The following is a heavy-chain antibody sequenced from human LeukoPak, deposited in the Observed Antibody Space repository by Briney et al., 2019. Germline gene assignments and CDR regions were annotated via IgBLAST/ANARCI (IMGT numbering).Heavy chain of an antibody. CDR3: ARGDAFYYYYYYYMDV. Sequence: GASVKVSCKASGYTFTSYDINWVRQATGQGLEWMGWMNPNSGNTGYAQKFQGRVTITRNTSISTAYMELSSLRSEDTAVYYCARGDAFYYYYYYYMDVWGKGTTVTVSS. V-gene: IGHV1-8*03. J-gene: IGHJ6*03. CDR2: MNPNSGNT. CDR1: GYTFTSYD.